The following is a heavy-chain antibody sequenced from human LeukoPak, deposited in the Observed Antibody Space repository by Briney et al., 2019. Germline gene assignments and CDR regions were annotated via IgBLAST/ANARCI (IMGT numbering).Heavy chain of an antibody. CDR2: VYYSGST. V-gene: IGHV4-39*07. CDR1: GDSLDTKIYY. Sequence: SETLSLTCTVSGDSLDTKIYYWGWIRHAPGKGLEWIGTVYYSGSTDYNPSLKSRVTISGDTSKNQFSLSLTSVTAADTALYYCARTTEGGYTYGYFYYYYMDVWGKGTTVTISS. CDR3: ARTTEGGYTYGYFYYYYMDV. D-gene: IGHD5-18*01. J-gene: IGHJ6*03.